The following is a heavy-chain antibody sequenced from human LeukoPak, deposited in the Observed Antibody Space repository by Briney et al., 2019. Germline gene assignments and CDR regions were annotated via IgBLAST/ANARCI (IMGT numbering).Heavy chain of an antibody. J-gene: IGHJ5*02. CDR2: IRYDGSNK. CDR1: GFTFSSYG. D-gene: IGHD5-24*01. V-gene: IGHV3-30*02. CDR3: AREAGDGYNNWFDP. Sequence: GGSLRLSCAASGFTFSSYGMHWVRQAPGKGLEWVAFIRYDGSNKYYADSVKGRFTISRDNSKNTLYLQMNSLRAEDTAVYYCAREAGDGYNNWFDPWGQGTLVTVSS.